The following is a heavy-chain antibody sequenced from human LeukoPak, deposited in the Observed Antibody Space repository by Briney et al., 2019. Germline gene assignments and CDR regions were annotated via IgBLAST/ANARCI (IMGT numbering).Heavy chain of an antibody. CDR3: ARDQYDTWSRRGNFDS. CDR2: IYPDDSDT. D-gene: IGHD3/OR15-3a*01. J-gene: IGHJ4*02. Sequence: GESLKISCKGSGYSFSNYWIGWVRQMPGKGLGWMGIIYPDDSDTRYSPSFQGQVTISADKSISTAYLQWNSLKASDTAMYYCARDQYDTWSRRGNFDSWGQGTLVIVSS. V-gene: IGHV5-51*01. CDR1: GYSFSNYW.